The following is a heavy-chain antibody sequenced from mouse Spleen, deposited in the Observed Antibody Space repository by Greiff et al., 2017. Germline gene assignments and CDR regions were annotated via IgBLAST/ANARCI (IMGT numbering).Heavy chain of an antibody. Sequence: EVKLVESGGGLVKPGGSLKLSCAASGFTFSDYGMHWVRQAPEKGLEWVAYISSGSSTIYYADTVKGRFTISRDNAKNTLFLQMTSLRSEDTAMYYCARQLTCSYYAMDYWGQGTSVTVSS. J-gene: IGHJ4*01. CDR2: ISSGSSTI. CDR3: ARQLTCSYYAMDY. D-gene: IGHD3-3*01. CDR1: GFTFSDYG. V-gene: IGHV5-17*01.